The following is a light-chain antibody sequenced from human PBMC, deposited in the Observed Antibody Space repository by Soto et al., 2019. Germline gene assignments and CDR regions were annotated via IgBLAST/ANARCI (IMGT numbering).Light chain of an antibody. J-gene: IGKJ5*01. CDR3: QQLKSYVT. V-gene: IGKV1-9*01. CDR1: QGISNY. CDR2: GAT. Sequence: IQLTQSPSSLSASVGARVPITCRASQGISNYLAWYQQKPGKTPRLLIYGATTLQSGVPSRFSGSGSGTDFALTISSLQPEDFATYYCQQLKSYVTFGQGTRLEIK.